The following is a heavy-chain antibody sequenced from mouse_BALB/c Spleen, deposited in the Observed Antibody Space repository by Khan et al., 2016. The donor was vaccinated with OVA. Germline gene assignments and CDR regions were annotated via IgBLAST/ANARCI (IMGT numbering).Heavy chain of an antibody. CDR3: ARLGDI. Sequence: QVQLKESGPGLVAPSQSLSITCTVYGYSLTRYGVHWVRQPPGKGLEWLGVIWAGGSTNYNSALMYRLSISKDNSKSQVFLKMNSLQTDDTAMYYCARLGDIWGQGTTLTVSS. V-gene: IGHV2-9*02. CDR1: GYSLTRYG. J-gene: IGHJ2*01. D-gene: IGHD3-1*01. CDR2: IWAGGST.